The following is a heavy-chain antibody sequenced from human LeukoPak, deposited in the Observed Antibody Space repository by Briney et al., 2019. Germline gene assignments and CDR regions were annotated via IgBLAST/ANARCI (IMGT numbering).Heavy chain of an antibody. J-gene: IGHJ4*02. V-gene: IGHV4-61*05. CDR1: GGSISSSSHF. CDR3: ARHKSSGTYPLDY. CDR2: IYFSGST. D-gene: IGHD1-26*01. Sequence: PSETLSLTCTVSGGSISSSSHFWSWIRQPPGKGLEWIGHIYFSGSTNYNPSLKSRVTISVDTSKNQFSLKLSSVAAADTAVYYCARHKSSGTYPLDYWGQGSLVTVSS.